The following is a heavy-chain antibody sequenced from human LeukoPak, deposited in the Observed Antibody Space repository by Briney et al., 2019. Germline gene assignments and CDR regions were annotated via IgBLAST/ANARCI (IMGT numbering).Heavy chain of an antibody. J-gene: IGHJ4*02. CDR3: ARVTLVATIHFDY. CDR1: GGSISSYY. CDR2: IYFSGST. D-gene: IGHD5-12*01. V-gene: IGHV4-59*12. Sequence: SETLSLTCTVSGGSISSYYWSWIRQPPGKGLERIGYIYFSGSTNYNPSLTSRVSMSIDTSKNQFYLKLSSVTAADTAVYYCARVTLVATIHFDYWGQGTLVTVSS.